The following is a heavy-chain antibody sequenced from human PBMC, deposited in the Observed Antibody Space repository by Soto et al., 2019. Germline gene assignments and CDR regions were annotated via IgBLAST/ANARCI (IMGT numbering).Heavy chain of an antibody. V-gene: IGHV1-18*01. CDR1: GYTFTSYG. CDR3: ARDRVYLAARRRDAFDI. D-gene: IGHD6-6*01. CDR2: ISAYNGNT. J-gene: IGHJ3*02. Sequence: AAVKVSCKASGYTFTSYGISWVRQALGQELEWMGWISAYNGNTNYAQKLQGRVTMTTDTSTSTAYMELRSLRSDDTAVYYCARDRVYLAARRRDAFDIWGQGTMVTVS.